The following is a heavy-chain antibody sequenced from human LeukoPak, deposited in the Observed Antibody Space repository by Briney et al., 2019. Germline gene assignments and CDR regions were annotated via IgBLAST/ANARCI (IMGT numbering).Heavy chain of an antibody. D-gene: IGHD1-26*01. CDR1: GFSLSTSGVG. CDR2: LYWYDDK. Sequence: ESGPTLVKPTQTLTLTCTFSGFSLSTSGVGVGWIRQPPGKALEWLALLYWYDDKRYSPSLSSRLTITKDTSKNQVVLTLTNMDPVDTATYYCAQEAPMVGATGAFEIWGQGTLVTVSS. V-gene: IGHV2-5*01. J-gene: IGHJ3*02. CDR3: AQEAPMVGATGAFEI.